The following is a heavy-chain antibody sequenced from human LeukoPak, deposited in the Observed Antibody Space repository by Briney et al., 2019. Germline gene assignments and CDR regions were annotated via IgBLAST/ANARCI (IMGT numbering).Heavy chain of an antibody. CDR2: ISYDGSNK. D-gene: IGHD2-21*02. CDR3: AKGDGY. J-gene: IGHJ4*02. V-gene: IGHV3-30*18. CDR1: GFTFSSYG. Sequence: GRSLRLSCAASGFTFSSYGMHWVRQAPGKGLEWVAVISYDGSNKYYADSVKGRFTISRDNSKNTLYLQMSSLRAEDTAVYYCAKGDGYWGQGTLVTVSS.